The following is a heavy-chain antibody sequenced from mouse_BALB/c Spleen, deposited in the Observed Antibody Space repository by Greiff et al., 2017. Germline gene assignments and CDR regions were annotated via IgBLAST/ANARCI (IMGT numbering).Heavy chain of an antibody. J-gene: IGHJ2*01. D-gene: IGHD2-3*01. CDR1: GFSLTGYG. Sequence: QVQLKESGPGLVAPSQSLSITCTVSGFSLTGYGVNWVRQPPGKGLEWLGMIWGDGSTDYNSALKSRLSISKDNSKSQVFLKMNSLQTDDTARYYCAREPLYDYYFDYWGQGTTLTVSS. V-gene: IGHV2-6-7*01. CDR2: IWGDGST. CDR3: AREPLYDYYFDY.